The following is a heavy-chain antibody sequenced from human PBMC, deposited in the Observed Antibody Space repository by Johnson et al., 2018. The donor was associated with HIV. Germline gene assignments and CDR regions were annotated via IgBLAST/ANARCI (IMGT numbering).Heavy chain of an antibody. CDR3: ARGPPLQWELRGNAFDS. J-gene: IGHJ3*02. CDR2: IKQDGSEK. D-gene: IGHD1-26*01. V-gene: IGHV3-7*01. CDR1: GFTFSSYG. Sequence: VQLVESGGGVVQPGRSLRLSCAASGFTFSSYGMHWVRQAPGKGLEWVANIKQDGSEKYYVDSVKGRFTISRDNSNNTVFLQMNSLRAGDTAVYYCARGPPLQWELRGNAFDSWGQGTMVTVSS.